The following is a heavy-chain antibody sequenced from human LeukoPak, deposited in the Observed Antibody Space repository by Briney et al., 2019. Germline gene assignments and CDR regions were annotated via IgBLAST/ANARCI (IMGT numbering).Heavy chain of an antibody. CDR3: ARLASGWHGVDY. V-gene: IGHV4-39*01. CDR1: GGSISSSSYY. D-gene: IGHD6-19*01. J-gene: IGHJ4*02. Sequence: PSETLSLTCIVSGGSISSSSYYWGWIRQPPGKGLGWIGSIYYSGSTYYNPSLKSRVTISVDTSKNQFSLKLSSVTAADTAVYYCARLASGWHGVDYWGQGTLVTVSS. CDR2: IYYSGST.